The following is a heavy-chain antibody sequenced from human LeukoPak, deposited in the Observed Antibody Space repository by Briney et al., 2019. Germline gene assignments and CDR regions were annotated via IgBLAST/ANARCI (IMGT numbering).Heavy chain of an antibody. V-gene: IGHV4-59*01. CDR3: ARSHSVWTSFDY. Sequence: ETPSLTCTVSGGSISTYYWSWIRQPPGQGLEWSGYIYYSGGSNYNPSLKSRVTISVDTSKNQFSLKLSSVPAADTAVYYCARSHSVWTSFDYWGQGTLVTDSS. CDR1: GGSISTYY. J-gene: IGHJ4*02. D-gene: IGHD3/OR15-3a*01. CDR2: IYYSGGS.